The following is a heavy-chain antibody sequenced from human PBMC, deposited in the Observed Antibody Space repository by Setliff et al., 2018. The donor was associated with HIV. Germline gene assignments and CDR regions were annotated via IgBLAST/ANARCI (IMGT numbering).Heavy chain of an antibody. CDR1: GYTFTGYY. CDR2: ISAYNGNT. J-gene: IGHJ6*03. CDR3: ARGREYMDV. V-gene: IGHV1-18*04. Sequence: ASVKVSCKASGYTFTGYYIHWVRQAPGQGLEWMGWISAYNGNTKSAQNLQGRVTMTTDTSTSTAHMELRSLRSDDTAVYYCARGREYMDVWGKGTTVTVSS.